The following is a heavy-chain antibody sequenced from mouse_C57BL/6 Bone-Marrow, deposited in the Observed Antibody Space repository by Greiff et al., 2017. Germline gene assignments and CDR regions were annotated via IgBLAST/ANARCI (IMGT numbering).Heavy chain of an antibody. Sequence: VQLQQPGAELVRPGSSVKLSCKASGYTFTSYWMHWVKQRPIQGLEWIGNIDPSDSETHYNQKFKEKATLTVDKSSSTAYMQLSSLTSEDSAVYYCARPTTGWYFDVWGTGTAVTVSS. CDR3: ARPTTGWYFDV. D-gene: IGHD2-12*01. CDR2: IDPSDSET. V-gene: IGHV1-52*01. CDR1: GYTFTSYW. J-gene: IGHJ1*03.